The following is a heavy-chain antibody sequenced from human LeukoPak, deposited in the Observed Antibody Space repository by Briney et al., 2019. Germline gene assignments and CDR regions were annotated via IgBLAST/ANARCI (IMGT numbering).Heavy chain of an antibody. Sequence: GGSLRLSCAASGFTFSSYSMNWVRQAPGKGLEWVSYISSSSSTIYYADSVKGRFTISRDNAKNSLYLQMNSLRAEDTAVYYCAREYSSSLGGADYWGQGTLVTVSS. V-gene: IGHV3-48*01. CDR2: ISSSSSTI. CDR1: GFTFSSYS. J-gene: IGHJ4*02. CDR3: AREYSSSLGGADY. D-gene: IGHD6-13*01.